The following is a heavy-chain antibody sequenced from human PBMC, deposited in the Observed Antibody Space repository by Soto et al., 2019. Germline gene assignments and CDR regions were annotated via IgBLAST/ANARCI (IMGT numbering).Heavy chain of an antibody. CDR1: GFSFNSFG. D-gene: IGHD3-10*01. Sequence: GGSLRLSCAASGFSFNSFGMSWVRQTPGKGLEWVSGVTLSGGSTYYADSVKGRFTISRDNSKDTLYLQMNSLRAEDTAVYYCARNLGFFDYWGQGTLVTVSS. CDR3: ARNLGFFDY. CDR2: VTLSGGST. V-gene: IGHV3-23*01. J-gene: IGHJ4*02.